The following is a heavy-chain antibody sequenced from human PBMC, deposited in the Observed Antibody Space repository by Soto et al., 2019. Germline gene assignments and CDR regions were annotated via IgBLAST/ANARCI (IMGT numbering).Heavy chain of an antibody. J-gene: IGHJ4*02. V-gene: IGHV3-30-3*01. Sequence: QVQLVESGGGVVQPGRSLRLSCAASGFTFSSYAMHWVRQAPGKGLEWVAVISYDGSNKYYADSVKGRFTISRDNSKNTLYLQMNSLRAEDTAVYYCARGPGAVYTVTTPLDYWGQGTLVTVSS. CDR2: ISYDGSNK. D-gene: IGHD4-17*01. CDR1: GFTFSSYA. CDR3: ARGPGAVYTVTTPLDY.